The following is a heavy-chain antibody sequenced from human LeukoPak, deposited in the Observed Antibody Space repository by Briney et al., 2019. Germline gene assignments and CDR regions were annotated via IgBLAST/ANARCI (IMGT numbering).Heavy chain of an antibody. CDR2: IYPGDSDT. V-gene: IGHV5-51*01. Sequence: GESLKISCKGSGYSFTSYWIGWVRQMPGKGLEWMGIIYPGDSDTTYSPSFQGQVTISADKSISTAYLQWSSLKASDPAMYYCARHYYRSGSPFDYWGQGTLVTVSS. CDR3: ARHYYRSGSPFDY. D-gene: IGHD3-10*01. CDR1: GYSFTSYW. J-gene: IGHJ4*02.